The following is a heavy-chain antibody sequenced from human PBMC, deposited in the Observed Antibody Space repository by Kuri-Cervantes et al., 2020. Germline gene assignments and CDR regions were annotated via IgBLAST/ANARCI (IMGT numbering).Heavy chain of an antibody. D-gene: IGHD3-3*01. Sequence: GSLRLSCTVSGGSISSSSYYWGWIRQPPGKGLEWIGSIYYSGSTYYNPSLKSRVTISVDTSRNQFSLKLSSVTAADTAVYYCVRSAIFGGRDYWGQGTLVTVSS. J-gene: IGHJ4*02. V-gene: IGHV4-39*07. CDR2: IYYSGST. CDR3: VRSAIFGGRDY. CDR1: GGSISSSSYY.